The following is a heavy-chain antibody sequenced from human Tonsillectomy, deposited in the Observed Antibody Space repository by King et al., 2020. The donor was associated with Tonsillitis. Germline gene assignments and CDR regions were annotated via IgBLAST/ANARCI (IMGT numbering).Heavy chain of an antibody. CDR3: ARDQGYSYGFLYKSYYYYGMDV. D-gene: IGHD5-18*01. Sequence: VQLVESGGGVVQPGRSLRLSCAASGFTFSSYAMHWVRQAPGKGLEWVAVISYDGSNKYYADSVKGRFTISRDNSKNTLYLQMNSLRAEDTAVYYCARDQGYSYGFLYKSYYYYGMDVWGQGTTVTVSS. J-gene: IGHJ6*02. V-gene: IGHV3-30*04. CDR1: GFTFSSYA. CDR2: ISYDGSNK.